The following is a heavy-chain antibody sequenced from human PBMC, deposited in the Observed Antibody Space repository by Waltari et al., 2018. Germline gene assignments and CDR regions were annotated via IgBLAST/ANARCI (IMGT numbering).Heavy chain of an antibody. CDR2: IYYSGST. Sequence: QVQLQESGPGLVKPSETLSLTCTVSGGSISSYYWSWIRQPPGKGLEWIGYIYYSGSTNYNPSLKSRVTISVDTSKNQFSLKLSSVTAADTAVYYCARDMTLEPSVGDAFDIWGQGTMVTVSS. D-gene: IGHD1-1*01. V-gene: IGHV4-59*12. CDR3: ARDMTLEPSVGDAFDI. CDR1: GGSISSYY. J-gene: IGHJ3*02.